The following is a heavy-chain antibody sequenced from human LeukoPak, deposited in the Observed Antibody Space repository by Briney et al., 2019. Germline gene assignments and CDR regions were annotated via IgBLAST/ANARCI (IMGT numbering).Heavy chain of an antibody. Sequence: SQTLSLTCTVSGGSISSGSYYWSWIRQPAGKGLEWIGRIYTSGSTNYNPSLKSRVTISVDTSKNQFSLKLSSVTAADTAVYYCARENWGSMDVWGKGTTVTVSS. CDR1: GGSISSGSYY. CDR2: IYTSGST. V-gene: IGHV4-61*02. D-gene: IGHD3-16*01. J-gene: IGHJ6*04. CDR3: ARENWGSMDV.